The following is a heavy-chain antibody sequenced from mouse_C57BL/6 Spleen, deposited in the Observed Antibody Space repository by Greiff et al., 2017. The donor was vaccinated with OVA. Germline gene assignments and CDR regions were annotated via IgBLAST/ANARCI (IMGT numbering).Heavy chain of an antibody. V-gene: IGHV1-82*01. D-gene: IGHD3-2*02. Sequence: QVQLQQSGPELVKPGASVKISCKASGYAFSSSWMNWVKQRPGKGLEWIGRIYPGDGDTNYNGKFKGKATLTADKYSSTAYMQLSSLTSEDSAVYFCVDSSGYAMDYWGQGTSVTVSS. CDR2: IYPGDGDT. CDR3: VDSSGYAMDY. CDR1: GYAFSSSW. J-gene: IGHJ4*01.